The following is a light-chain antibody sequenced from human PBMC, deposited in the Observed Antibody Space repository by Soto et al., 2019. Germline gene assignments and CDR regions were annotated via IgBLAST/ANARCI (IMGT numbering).Light chain of an antibody. CDR2: DVS. J-gene: IGLJ3*02. CDR1: NSDVGGYNY. Sequence: QSALTQPRSVSGSPGQSVTISCTGTNSDVGGYNYVSWYQQHPGKAPKLVIYDVSKRPSGVPDRFSGSKSGNTASLTISGLQAEDEADYYCCSYAGNSLWVLGGGTQLTVL. V-gene: IGLV2-11*01. CDR3: CSYAGNSLWV.